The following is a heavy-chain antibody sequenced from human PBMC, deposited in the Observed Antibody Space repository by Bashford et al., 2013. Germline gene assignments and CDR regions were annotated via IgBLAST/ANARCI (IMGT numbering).Heavy chain of an antibody. D-gene: IGHD4-17*01. CDR2: INPNSGGT. CDR3: ARLNHGDHEVYYFDY. Sequence: ASVKVSCKASGNTFTDYYMYWVRQAPGQGLEWMAWINPNSGGTNYAQKFQGRVTMTRDTSINTVYMEMSRLRSDDTAVYYCARLNHGDHEVYYFDYWGQGTLVTVSS. J-gene: IGHJ4*02. V-gene: IGHV1-2*02. CDR1: GNTFTDYY.